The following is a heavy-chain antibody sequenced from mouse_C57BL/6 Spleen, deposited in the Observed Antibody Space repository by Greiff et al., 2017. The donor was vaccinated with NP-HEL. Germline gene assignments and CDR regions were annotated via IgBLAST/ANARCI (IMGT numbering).Heavy chain of an antibody. CDR3: ARGVLRYHWYFDV. V-gene: IGHV1-64*01. D-gene: IGHD1-1*01. Sequence: QVQLQQPGAELVKPGASVKLSCKASGYTFTSYWMHWVKQRPGQGLEWIGMIHPNSGSTNYNEKFKSKATLTVDKSSSTAYMQLSSLTSEDSAVYYCARGVLRYHWYFDVWGTGTTVTVSS. J-gene: IGHJ1*03. CDR1: GYTFTSYW. CDR2: IHPNSGST.